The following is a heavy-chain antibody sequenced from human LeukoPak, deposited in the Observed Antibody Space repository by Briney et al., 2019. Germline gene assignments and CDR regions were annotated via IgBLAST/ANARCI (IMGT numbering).Heavy chain of an antibody. CDR2: IWYDGTNQ. CDR3: ARDSRGPATIPAYYFDY. Sequence: PGGSLRLSCAASGFTFSSYWMHWVRQAPGKRLEWVAVIWYDGTNQYYADSAEGRFTISRDNSKNTLYLQMNSLRAEDTAVYYCARDSRGPATIPAYYFDYWGQGTLVTVSS. D-gene: IGHD2-2*02. CDR1: GFTFSSYW. J-gene: IGHJ4*02. V-gene: IGHV3-33*08.